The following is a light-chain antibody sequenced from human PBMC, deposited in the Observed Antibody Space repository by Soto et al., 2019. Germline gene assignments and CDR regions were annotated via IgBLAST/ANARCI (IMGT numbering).Light chain of an antibody. CDR2: AAS. CDR3: QQYYSYPWT. Sequence: AIRMTQSPSSFSASTGDRFTITCLTSQGISSYLAWYQQKPGKAPKLLIYAASTLQSGVPSRFSGSGSGTDFTLTISCLQSEDFATYYCQQYYSYPWTFGQGTKVDI. V-gene: IGKV1-8*01. J-gene: IGKJ1*01. CDR1: QGISSY.